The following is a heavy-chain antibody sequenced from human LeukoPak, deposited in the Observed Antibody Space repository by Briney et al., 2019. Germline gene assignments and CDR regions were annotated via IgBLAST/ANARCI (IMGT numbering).Heavy chain of an antibody. CDR3: AKGMYYDSSGYPN. D-gene: IGHD3-22*01. CDR2: ISGSGGST. J-gene: IGHJ4*02. Sequence: GGSLRLSCAASGFTFSSYAMSWVRQAPGKGLEWVSAISGSGGSTYYADSVKGRFTISGDNSKNTLYLQMNSLRAEDTAVYYCAKGMYYDSSGYPNWGQGTLVTVSS. V-gene: IGHV3-23*01. CDR1: GFTFSSYA.